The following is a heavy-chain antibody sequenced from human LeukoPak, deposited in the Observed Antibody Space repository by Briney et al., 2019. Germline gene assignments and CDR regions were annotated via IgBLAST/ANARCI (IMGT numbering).Heavy chain of an antibody. J-gene: IGHJ4*02. CDR2: ISSSSSYI. CDR1: GFTFSSYS. V-gene: IGHV3-21*04. CDR3: AKAAGGFLERLFEY. Sequence: PGGSLRLSCAASGFTFSSYSMNWVRQAPGKGLEWVSSISSSSSYIYYADSVKGRFTISRDNAKNSLYLQMNSLRAEDMALYYCAKAAGGFLERLFEYWGQGTLVTVSS. D-gene: IGHD3-3*01.